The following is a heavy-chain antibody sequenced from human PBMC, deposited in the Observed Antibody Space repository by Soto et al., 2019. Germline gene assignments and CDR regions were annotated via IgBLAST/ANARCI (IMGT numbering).Heavy chain of an antibody. CDR3: ARDKVTYYYDCIGYHPSHYYGMYF. V-gene: IGHV1-46*01. J-gene: IGHJ6*02. D-gene: IGHD3-22*01. CDR2: INPSGGST. CDR1: GYTFTSYY. Sequence: ASVKVSCKASGYTFTSYYMHWVRQAPGQGLEWMGIINPSGGSTSYAQKFQGRVTMTRDTSTSTVYMELSSLRSEDTAVYYCARDKVTYYYDCIGYHPSHYYGMYFWGQGSKVPGAS.